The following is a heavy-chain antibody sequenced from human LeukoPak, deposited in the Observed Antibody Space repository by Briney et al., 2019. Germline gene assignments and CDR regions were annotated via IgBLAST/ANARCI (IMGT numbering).Heavy chain of an antibody. D-gene: IGHD2-2*01. V-gene: IGHV1-24*01. Sequence: GASVKVSCKVSGYTPTELSMHWVRQAHGKGLEWMGGFDPEDGETIYAQKFQGRVTMTEDTSTDTAYMALSSLRSEDTAVYYCATGKARDPYIVVVPAALDYWGQGTLVTVSS. CDR1: GYTPTELS. J-gene: IGHJ4*02. CDR3: ATGKARDPYIVVVPAALDY. CDR2: FDPEDGET.